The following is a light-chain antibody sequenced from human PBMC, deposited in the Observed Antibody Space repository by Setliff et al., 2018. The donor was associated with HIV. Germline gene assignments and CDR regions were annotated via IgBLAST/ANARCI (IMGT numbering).Light chain of an antibody. CDR2: DVS. V-gene: IGLV2-14*01. CDR1: SSDVGNYKY. Sequence: QSALAQPASVSGSPGQSITISCTGTSSDVGNYKYVSWYQQHPGKVPKLMIYDVSKRPSGVSNRFSGSKSGNTASLTISGLQAEDEADYYCSSYTSSRGVVFGGGTKVTVL. J-gene: IGLJ2*01. CDR3: SSYTSSRGVV.